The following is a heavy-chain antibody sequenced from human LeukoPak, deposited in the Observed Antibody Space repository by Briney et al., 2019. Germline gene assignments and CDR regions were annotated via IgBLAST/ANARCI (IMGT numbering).Heavy chain of an antibody. CDR3: ARGRRSYYDILTGYYKHAFDI. D-gene: IGHD3-9*01. V-gene: IGHV1-2*02. CDR1: GYTFICYY. J-gene: IGHJ3*02. Sequence: ASVKVSCKASGYTFICYYMHWVRQAPGQGLEWMGWINPNSGGTNYAQKFQGRVTMTRDTSISTAYMELSRLRSDDTAVYYCARGRRSYYDILTGYYKHAFDIWGQGTMVTVSS. CDR2: INPNSGGT.